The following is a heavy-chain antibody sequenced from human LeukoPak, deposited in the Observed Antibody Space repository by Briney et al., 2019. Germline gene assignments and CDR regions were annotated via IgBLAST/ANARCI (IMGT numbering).Heavy chain of an antibody. Sequence: SETLSLTCTVSGGSISSYYWSWIRQPPGKGLEWIGYIYYSGSTNYNPSLKSRVTISVDTSKNQFSLKLSSVTAADTAVYYCARHGGASLWFGESSPTHFDYWGQGTLVTVSS. J-gene: IGHJ4*02. V-gene: IGHV4-59*08. D-gene: IGHD3-10*01. CDR2: IYYSGST. CDR1: GGSISSYY. CDR3: ARHGGASLWFGESSPTHFDY.